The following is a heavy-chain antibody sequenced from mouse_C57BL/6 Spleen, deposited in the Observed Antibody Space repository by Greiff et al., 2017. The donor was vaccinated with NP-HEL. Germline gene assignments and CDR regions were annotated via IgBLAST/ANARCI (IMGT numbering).Heavy chain of an antibody. CDR1: GFTFSDYG. D-gene: IGHD4-1*01. Sequence: EVQRVESGGGLVKPGGSLKLSCAASGFTFSDYGMHWVRQAPEKGLEWVAYISSGSSPIYYADTVKGRFTISRDNAKNTLFLQMTSLRSEDTAMYYCARLTGTWYFDVWGTGTTVTVSS. CDR3: ARLTGTWYFDV. CDR2: ISSGSSPI. V-gene: IGHV5-17*01. J-gene: IGHJ1*03.